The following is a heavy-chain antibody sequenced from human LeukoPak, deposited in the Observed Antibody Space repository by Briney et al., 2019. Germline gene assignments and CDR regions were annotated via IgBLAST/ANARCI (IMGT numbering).Heavy chain of an antibody. D-gene: IGHD3-22*01. Sequence: SETLSLTCTVSGASISSYYWTWIRQPPGKGLECIGYIYYSGNTNYNPSLKSRVTISVDMSNNQLSLELSSVTAADTAVYYCASPNYYDSSGYSIDYWGQGTLVTVSS. CDR3: ASPNYYDSSGYSIDY. CDR1: GASISSYY. CDR2: IYYSGNT. J-gene: IGHJ4*02. V-gene: IGHV4-59*01.